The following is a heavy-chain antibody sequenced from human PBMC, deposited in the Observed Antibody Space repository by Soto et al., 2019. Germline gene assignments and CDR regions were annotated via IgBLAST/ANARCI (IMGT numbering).Heavy chain of an antibody. CDR3: AYQGAGTREFDY. V-gene: IGHV2-5*02. Sequence: QITLKESGPTLVKPTQTLTLTCTFSGFSLSTSGVGVGWIRQPPGKALEWLAAIYWDDDKRYSPSLKSRLTITKNTSKNQMVLTMNNMDPVDTASYFCAYQGAGTREFDYWGQGTLVTVSS. CDR1: GFSLSTSGVG. J-gene: IGHJ4*02. CDR2: IYWDDDK. D-gene: IGHD1-7*01.